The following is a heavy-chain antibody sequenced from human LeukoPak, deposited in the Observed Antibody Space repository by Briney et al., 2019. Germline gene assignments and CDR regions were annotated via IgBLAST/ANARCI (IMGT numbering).Heavy chain of an antibody. CDR3: ARWRSASSSDWYLLDN. V-gene: IGHV3-33*01. J-gene: IGHJ4*02. Sequence: PGGSLRLSCVASGFTFNSYGVHWVRQAPGKGLEWVALIWYDGSNKYFIDSVRGRFTISRDDSKNTVYLHMNSLTVEDTAVYYRARWRSASSSDWYLLDNWGQGTLVTVSS. CDR1: GFTFNSYG. CDR2: IWYDGSNK. D-gene: IGHD4-23*01.